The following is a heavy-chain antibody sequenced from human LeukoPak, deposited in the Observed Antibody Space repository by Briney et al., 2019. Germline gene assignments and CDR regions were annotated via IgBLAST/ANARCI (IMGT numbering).Heavy chain of an antibody. CDR1: GFTFSSYS. D-gene: IGHD3-22*01. CDR3: AKDLDYYDSSGFPLH. Sequence: GGSLRLSCAASGFTFSSYSMNWVRQAPGKGLEWVSYISSSSSTIYYADSVKGRFTISRDNAKNSLYLQMNSLRAEDTAVYYCAKDLDYYDSSGFPLHWGQGTLVTVSS. V-gene: IGHV3-48*04. J-gene: IGHJ4*02. CDR2: ISSSSSTI.